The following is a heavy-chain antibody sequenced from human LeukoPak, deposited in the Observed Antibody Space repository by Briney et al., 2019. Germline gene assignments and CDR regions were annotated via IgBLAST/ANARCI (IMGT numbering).Heavy chain of an antibody. CDR3: ARQGDISFFDY. D-gene: IGHD3-9*01. CDR1: GHSFPTYW. V-gene: IGHV5-51*01. Sequence: GEALKIFRRDFGHSFPTYWIGRGRQMPGKGLEWRGIIYPCWSDNRYSRFFEGQVTISADKFISTAYLQWNSLKASDTAMYYCARQGDISFFDYWGQGTLVTVSS. J-gene: IGHJ4*02. CDR2: IYPCWSDN.